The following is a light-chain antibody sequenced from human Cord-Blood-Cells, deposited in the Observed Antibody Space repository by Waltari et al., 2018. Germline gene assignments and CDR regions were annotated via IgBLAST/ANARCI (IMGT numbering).Light chain of an antibody. CDR1: SSDVGGYNY. CDR2: DVS. J-gene: IGLJ3*02. Sequence: QSALTQPAPVSGSPGQSITISCTGTSSDVGGYNYASWYRQHPGNAPKLMIYDVSNRPSGVSNRFSGSKSGNTASLTISGLQAEDEADYYCSSYTSSSTRVFGGGTKLTVL. CDR3: SSYTSSSTRV. V-gene: IGLV2-14*01.